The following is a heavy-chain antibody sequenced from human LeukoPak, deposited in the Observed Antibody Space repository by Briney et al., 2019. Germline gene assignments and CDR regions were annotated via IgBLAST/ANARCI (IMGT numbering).Heavy chain of an antibody. CDR2: IRYDGTAK. V-gene: IGHV3-30*02. CDR1: GFTFSSYG. D-gene: IGHD3-16*01. J-gene: IGHJ5*02. CDR3: AKDSDYYDTTGLNWFDP. Sequence: GGSLRLSCIASGFTFSSYGIHWVRQAPGKGLEWVAFIRYDGTAKYYADSVKGRLTISRDNSKNALYLQMNSLRREDTAVYYCAKDSDYYDTTGLNWFDPWGQGTLVTVSS.